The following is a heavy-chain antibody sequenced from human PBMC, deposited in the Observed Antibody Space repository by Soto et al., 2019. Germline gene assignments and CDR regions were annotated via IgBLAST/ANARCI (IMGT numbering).Heavy chain of an antibody. CDR1: GGSISSGGYY. CDR3: ARVEAAGYGRWFDP. D-gene: IGHD6-13*01. J-gene: IGHJ5*02. V-gene: IGHV4-30-4*01. Sequence: QVQLQESGPGLVKPSQTLSLTCTVSGGSISSGGYYWSWLRQPPGKGLEWIGYIYYSGSTYYNPSLKNRVTISVDTSKNQFPLKLSSVTAADTAVYYCARVEAAGYGRWFDPWGQGTLVTVSS. CDR2: IYYSGST.